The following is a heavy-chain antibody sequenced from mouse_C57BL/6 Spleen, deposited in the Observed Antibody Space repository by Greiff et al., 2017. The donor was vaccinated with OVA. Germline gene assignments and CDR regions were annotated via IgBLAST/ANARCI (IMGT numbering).Heavy chain of an antibody. V-gene: IGHV5-9*04. Sequence: EVKLMESGGGLVKPGGSLKLSCAASGFTFSSYTMSWVRQTPEKRLEWVATISGGGGNTYYPDSVKGRFTISRDNAKNTLYLQMSSLRSEDTAVYYCARHDSNPYYFDYWGQGTTLTVSS. D-gene: IGHD2-5*01. CDR1: GFTFSSYT. CDR3: ARHDSNPYYFDY. CDR2: ISGGGGNT. J-gene: IGHJ2*01.